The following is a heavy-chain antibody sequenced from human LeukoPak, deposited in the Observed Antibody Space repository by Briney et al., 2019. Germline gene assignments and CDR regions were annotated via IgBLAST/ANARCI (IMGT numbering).Heavy chain of an antibody. CDR1: GYTFTDYY. Sequence: ASVKVSCKASGYTFTDYYLHWVRHAPGQGLECMGWINPNSGGTNYAQKFQGRVTMTRDTSISTAYMELSRLRSDDTAVYYCARDGPYSGSSYYFDYWGQGTLVTVSS. D-gene: IGHD1-26*01. CDR3: ARDGPYSGSSYYFDY. V-gene: IGHV1-2*02. CDR2: INPNSGGT. J-gene: IGHJ4*02.